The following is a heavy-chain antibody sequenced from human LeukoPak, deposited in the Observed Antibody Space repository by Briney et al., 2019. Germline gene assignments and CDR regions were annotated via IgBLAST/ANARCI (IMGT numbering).Heavy chain of an antibody. Sequence: SVKVSCKASGGTFSSYAISWVRQAPGQGLEWMGGIIPIFGTANYAQKFQGRVTIAADESTSTAYMELSSLRSEDTAVYYCARGPTVTAKPYYYYGMDVWGKGTTVTVSS. V-gene: IGHV1-69*13. J-gene: IGHJ6*04. CDR2: IIPIFGTA. CDR3: ARGPTVTAKPYYYYGMDV. CDR1: GGTFSSYA. D-gene: IGHD4-17*01.